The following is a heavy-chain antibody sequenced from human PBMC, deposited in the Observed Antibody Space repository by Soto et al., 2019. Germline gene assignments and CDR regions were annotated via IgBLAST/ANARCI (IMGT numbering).Heavy chain of an antibody. CDR1: GFTFSSYS. D-gene: IGHD3-16*02. CDR2: ISSSSSTI. Sequence: GGSLRLSCAASGFTFSSYSMNWVRQAPGKGLEWVSYISSSSSTIYYADSVKGRFTISRDNAKNSLYLQMNSLRDEDTAVYYCASLYYDYVWGSYRPTDYWGQGTLVTVSS. V-gene: IGHV3-48*02. CDR3: ASLYYDYVWGSYRPTDY. J-gene: IGHJ4*02.